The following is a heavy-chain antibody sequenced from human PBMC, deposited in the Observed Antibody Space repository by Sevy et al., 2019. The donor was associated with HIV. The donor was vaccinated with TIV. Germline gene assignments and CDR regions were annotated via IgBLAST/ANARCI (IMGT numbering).Heavy chain of an antibody. J-gene: IGHJ3*02. Sequence: GGSVRLSCAASIFTFNIYGMQWVRQAPGKGLEWVAYMRKDGLTTYYADSVKGRFTISRDSSKNTLYLQMNSLRIEDAALYYCTRETTYYDASGPVPGDIWGQGTMVTVS. CDR1: IFTFNIYG. D-gene: IGHD3-16*01. CDR3: TRETTYYDASGPVPGDI. V-gene: IGHV3-30*02. CDR2: MRKDGLTT.